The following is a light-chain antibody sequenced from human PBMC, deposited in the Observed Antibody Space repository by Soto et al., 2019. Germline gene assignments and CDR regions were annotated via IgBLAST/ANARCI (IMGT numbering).Light chain of an antibody. CDR3: QQYGSSSYT. CDR1: QSISSSY. V-gene: IGKV3-20*01. Sequence: EIVLTQSPGTLSLSPGERATLSCRASQSISSSYLAWYQQKPVQAPRLLIYAASSRATGIPDRFSGSGSGTDFTLTISRLETEEFAVYYCQQYGSSSYTCSHGTQLEIK. CDR2: AAS. J-gene: IGKJ2*01.